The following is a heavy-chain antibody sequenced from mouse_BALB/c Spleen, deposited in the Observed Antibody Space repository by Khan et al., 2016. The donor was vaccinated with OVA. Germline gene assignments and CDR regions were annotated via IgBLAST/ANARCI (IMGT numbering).Heavy chain of an antibody. CDR1: GYTFTDYY. Sequence: QVQLQQSGAELARPGASVKLSCKASGYTFTDYYINWVKQRTGQGLEWIGEISPGSGATYYTAKFKGKATLTADKSSTTAYMQLSCLTSEASAVYFCARRNYFGYTFAYWGQGTLVTVSA. D-gene: IGHD1-2*01. V-gene: IGHV1-77*01. CDR3: ARRNYFGYTFAY. CDR2: ISPGSGAT. J-gene: IGHJ3*01.